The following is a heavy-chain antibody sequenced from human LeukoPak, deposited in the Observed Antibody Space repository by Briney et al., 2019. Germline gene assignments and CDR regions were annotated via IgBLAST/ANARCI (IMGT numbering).Heavy chain of an antibody. D-gene: IGHD3-22*01. V-gene: IGHV5-51*01. CDR1: GYSFTSYW. CDR3: ARQGRVAEDYHDSSGHEEGWFDP. CDR2: IYPGDSDT. Sequence: GESLKISCKGSGYSFTSYWIGWVRQMPGKGLEWMGIIYPGDSDTRHSPSFQGQVTISADKSISTAYLQWSSLKASDTAMYYCARQGRVAEDYHDSSGHEEGWFDPWGQGTLVTVSS. J-gene: IGHJ5*02.